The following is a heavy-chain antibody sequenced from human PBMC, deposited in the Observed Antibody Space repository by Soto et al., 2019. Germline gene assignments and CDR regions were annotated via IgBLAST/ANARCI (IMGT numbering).Heavy chain of an antibody. Sequence: SETLSLTCTVSGGSISSYHWSWIRQSPGKGLEWIGNIYYSGSTKYNPSLKSRVTISVDTSKNQFSLKLRSVTAADTAVYYCARDSGISWYWLDPWGQGTLVTVS. D-gene: IGHD6-13*01. CDR1: GGSISSYH. CDR3: ARDSGISWYWLDP. V-gene: IGHV4-59*01. CDR2: IYYSGST. J-gene: IGHJ5*02.